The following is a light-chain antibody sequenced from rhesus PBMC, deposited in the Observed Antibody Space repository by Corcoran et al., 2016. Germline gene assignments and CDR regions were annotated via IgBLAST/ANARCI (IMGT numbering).Light chain of an antibody. J-gene: IGKJ1*01. CDR3: QKYSSSPWT. Sequence: QVILTQSPATLSLSPGDRVTLSCRASQSVSSSLAWYQPKPGQAPGILIYGASRRATGIPDRFSGSVAGTEFTLTISSLEPEALAVYYCQKYSSSPWTFGQGTKVEIK. V-gene: IGKV3-53*02. CDR1: QSVSSS. CDR2: GAS.